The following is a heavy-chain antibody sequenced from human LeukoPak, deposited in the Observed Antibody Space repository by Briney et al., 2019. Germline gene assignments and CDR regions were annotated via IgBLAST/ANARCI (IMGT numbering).Heavy chain of an antibody. CDR3: ARIVFRQYAFDI. CDR2: INPDSGGT. Sequence: ASVKVSCKASGYTFTGYYMHWVRQAPGQGLEWMGWINPDSGGTNYAQKFQGRVTMTRDTSITTAYMELSRLTSDDTAVYYCARIVFRQYAFDIWGQGTMVTVSS. V-gene: IGHV1-2*02. J-gene: IGHJ3*02. CDR1: GYTFTGYY. D-gene: IGHD1-26*01.